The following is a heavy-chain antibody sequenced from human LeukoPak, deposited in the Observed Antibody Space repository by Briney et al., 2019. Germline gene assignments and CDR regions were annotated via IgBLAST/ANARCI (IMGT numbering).Heavy chain of an antibody. CDR2: ISSSSSYI. CDR3: ARSGSSWYGGDY. CDR1: GFTFSSYS. V-gene: IGHV3-21*01. D-gene: IGHD6-13*01. Sequence: GGSLRLSCAASGFTFSSYSMNWVRQAPGKGLEWVSPISSSSSYIYYADSVKGRFTISRDNAKNSLFLQMNSLRAEDTAVYYCARSGSSWYGGDYWGQGTLVTVSS. J-gene: IGHJ4*02.